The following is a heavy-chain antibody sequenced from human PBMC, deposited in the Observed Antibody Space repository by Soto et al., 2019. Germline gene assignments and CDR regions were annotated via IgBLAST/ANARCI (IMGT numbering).Heavy chain of an antibody. CDR1: GFTVSSNY. CDR3: ASHNPGYSSSWYYAY. Sequence: PGGSLRLSCAASGFTVSSNYMSWVRQAPGKGLEWVSVIYSGGSTYYADSVKGRFTISRDNSKNTLYLQMNSLRAEDTAVYYCASHNPGYSSSWYYAYWGQGTLVTVSS. J-gene: IGHJ4*02. D-gene: IGHD6-13*01. CDR2: IYSGGST. V-gene: IGHV3-66*04.